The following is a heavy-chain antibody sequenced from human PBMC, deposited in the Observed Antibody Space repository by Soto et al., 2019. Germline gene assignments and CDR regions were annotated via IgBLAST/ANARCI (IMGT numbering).Heavy chain of an antibody. Sequence: GGSLRLSCAASGFTFSSYAMSWVRQAPGKGLEWLSYISSSSSYIYYADSVKGRFTISRDNAKNSLYLQMNSLRAEDTAVYSCAKDRDSFIYASNYHHYRMYFWGQRSTVPVS. D-gene: IGHD3-16*01. V-gene: IGHV3-21*05. CDR1: GFTFSSYA. CDR2: ISSSSSYI. J-gene: IGHJ6*02. CDR3: AKDRDSFIYASNYHHYRMYF.